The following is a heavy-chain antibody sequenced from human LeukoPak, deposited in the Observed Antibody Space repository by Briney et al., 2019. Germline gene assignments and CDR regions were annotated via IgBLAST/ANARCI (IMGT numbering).Heavy chain of an antibody. CDR2: INPSGGST. CDR1: GYTFSNYY. V-gene: IGHV1-46*01. Sequence: GASVKVSCKASGYTFSNYYMNWVRQAPGQGLEWMGIINPSGGSTNYAQKFQGRVTMTRDTSTSTVYMDLSSLRSEDTAVYYCVRDDSSGPQVDWGQGTLVTVSS. CDR3: VRDDSSGPQVD. J-gene: IGHJ4*02. D-gene: IGHD3-22*01.